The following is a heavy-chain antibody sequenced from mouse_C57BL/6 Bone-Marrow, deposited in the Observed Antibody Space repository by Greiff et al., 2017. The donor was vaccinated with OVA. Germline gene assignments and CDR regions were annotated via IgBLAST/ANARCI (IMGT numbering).Heavy chain of an antibody. J-gene: IGHJ2*01. CDR3: ARWYFDY. Sequence: DVKLQESGPGLVKPSQSLSLTCSVTGYSITSGYYWNWIRQFPGNKLEWMGYISYDGSNNYNPALKNRISITRDTSKNQFFLKLKSVTTEDTATDYCARWYFDYWGQGTTLTVSS. CDR1: GYSITSGYY. CDR2: ISYDGSN. V-gene: IGHV3-6*01.